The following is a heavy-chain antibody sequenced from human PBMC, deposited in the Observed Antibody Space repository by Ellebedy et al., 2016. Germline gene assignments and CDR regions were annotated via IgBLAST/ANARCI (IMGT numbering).Heavy chain of an antibody. CDR3: VRGRGYSYDGLFLEYFDY. CDR2: LSPSGTEK. CDR1: GFTFSSYW. V-gene: IGHV3-7*01. D-gene: IGHD5-18*01. Sequence: GGSLRLSCAASGFTFSSYWMYWVRQAPGKGLEWVAILSPSGTEKYYVDSVKGRFTISRDNAKNSLYLQMNSLRAEDTAVYYCVRGRGYSYDGLFLEYFDYWGQGTLVTVSS. J-gene: IGHJ4*02.